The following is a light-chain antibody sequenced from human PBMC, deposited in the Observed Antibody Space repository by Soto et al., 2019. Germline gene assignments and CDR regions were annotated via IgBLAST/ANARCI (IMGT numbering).Light chain of an antibody. V-gene: IGKV1-33*01. CDR3: QQYEDLPRT. CDR1: RDISNY. J-gene: IGKJ1*01. CDR2: DAS. Sequence: DIQLTQSPSSLSASVGDRVTITCQASRDISNYLNWYQQKPGKAPKLLIYDASNLQAGVPSRFSGSGSGTDFTFTISSLQPEDFATYYCQQYEDLPRTFGQGTKVDIK.